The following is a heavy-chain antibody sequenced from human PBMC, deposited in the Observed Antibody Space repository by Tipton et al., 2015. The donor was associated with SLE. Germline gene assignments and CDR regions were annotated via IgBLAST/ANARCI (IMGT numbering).Heavy chain of an antibody. CDR1: GDSISPYY. Sequence: TLSLTCNVSGDSISPYYWSWIRQPPGKGLEWIGYLYPSGSTNYNPSLESRVTILIDSSKNQFSLNLRSVTAADTALYYCARAWYYLDHWGLGTLVTVSS. J-gene: IGHJ4*02. CDR3: ARAWYYLDH. V-gene: IGHV4-59*01. CDR2: LYPSGST.